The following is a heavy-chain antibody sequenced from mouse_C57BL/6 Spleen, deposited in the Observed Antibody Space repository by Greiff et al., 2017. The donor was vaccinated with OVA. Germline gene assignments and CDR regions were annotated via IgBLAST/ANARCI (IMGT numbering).Heavy chain of an antibody. D-gene: IGHD2-2*01. CDR3: ARGLRRYFDY. CDR2: IYPGGGYT. V-gene: IGHV1-63*01. CDR1: GYTFTNYW. Sequence: QVHVKQSGAELVRPGTSVKMSCKASGYTFTNYWIGWAKQRPGHGLEWIGDIYPGGGYTNYNEKFKGKATLTADKSSSTAYMQFSSLTSEDSAIYYCARGLRRYFDYWGQGTTLTVSS. J-gene: IGHJ2*01.